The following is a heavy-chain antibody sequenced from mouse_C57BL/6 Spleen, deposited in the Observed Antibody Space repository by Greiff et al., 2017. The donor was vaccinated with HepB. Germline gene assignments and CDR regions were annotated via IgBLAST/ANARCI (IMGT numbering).Heavy chain of an antibody. J-gene: IGHJ3*01. CDR3: TTGSTMVTTRFAY. D-gene: IGHD2-2*01. CDR2: IDPENGDT. Sequence: EVQGVESGAELVRPGASVKLSCTASGFNIKDDYMHWVKQRPEQGLEWIGWIDPENGDTEYASKFQGKATITADTSSNTAYLQLSSLTSEDTAVYYCTTGSTMVTTRFAYWGQGTLVTVSA. CDR1: GFNIKDDY. V-gene: IGHV14-4*01.